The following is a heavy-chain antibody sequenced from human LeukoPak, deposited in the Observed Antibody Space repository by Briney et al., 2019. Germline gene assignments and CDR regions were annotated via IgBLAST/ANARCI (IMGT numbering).Heavy chain of an antibody. CDR3: ARDERYYDSSGYPHWYFDL. CDR1: GFTVSSNY. J-gene: IGHJ2*01. D-gene: IGHD3-22*01. Sequence: GGSLRLSCAASGFTVSSNYMSWVRQAPGKGLEWVSLIYNGGSTYYADSVKGRFTISRDNSKNTLYLQMNSLRTEDTAVYYCARDERYYDSSGYPHWYFDLWGRGTLVTVSS. CDR2: IYNGGST. V-gene: IGHV3-53*01.